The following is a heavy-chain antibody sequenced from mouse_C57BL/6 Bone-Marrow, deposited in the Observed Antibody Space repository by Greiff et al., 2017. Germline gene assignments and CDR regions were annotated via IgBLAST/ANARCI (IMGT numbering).Heavy chain of an antibody. D-gene: IGHD2-4*01. CDR1: GYAFSSSW. J-gene: IGHJ4*01. V-gene: IGHV1-82*01. Sequence: VQLQQSGPELVKPGASVKISCKASGYAFSSSWMNWVKQRPGKGLEWIGRIYPGDGDTNYNGKFKGKDTLTADKSSSTAYMQLSSLTSEDSAVYFCAREGLRRAMDYWGQGTSVTVSS. CDR2: IYPGDGDT. CDR3: AREGLRRAMDY.